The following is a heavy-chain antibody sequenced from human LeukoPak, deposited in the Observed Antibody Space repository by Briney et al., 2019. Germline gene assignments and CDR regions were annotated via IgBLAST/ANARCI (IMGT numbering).Heavy chain of an antibody. CDR1: GFTFSIYS. CDR2: ITSSSGTI. Sequence: PGGSLRLSCAASGFTFSIYSMNWVRQAPGKGLEWISYITSSSGTIYYTDSVKGRFTISRDNAKNSLYLQMNSLRAEDTAVYYCARVAPGHDIGRGYFDYWAREPWSPSPQ. V-gene: IGHV3-48*01. D-gene: IGHD2-21*01. CDR3: ARVAPGHDIGRGYFDY. J-gene: IGHJ4*02.